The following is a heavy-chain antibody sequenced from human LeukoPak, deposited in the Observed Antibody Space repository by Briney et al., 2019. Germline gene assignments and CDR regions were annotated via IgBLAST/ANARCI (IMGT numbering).Heavy chain of an antibody. CDR3: ARVLDYYGSGTRDFDY. CDR1: GYSISTGYY. CDR2: MYHSGST. V-gene: IGHV4-38-2*02. J-gene: IGHJ4*02. Sequence: NSSEILSLTCTVSGYSISTGYYWGWIRQPPGKGLEWIGSMYHSGSTYYNPSLKSRVTMSADTSKNQFSLKLNSVTAADTAVYYCARVLDYYGSGTRDFDYWGQGILVTVSS. D-gene: IGHD3-10*01.